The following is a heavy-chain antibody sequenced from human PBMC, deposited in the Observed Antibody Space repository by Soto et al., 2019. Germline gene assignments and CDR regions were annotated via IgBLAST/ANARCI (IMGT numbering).Heavy chain of an antibody. CDR3: ARGSYYSGWV. CDR2: TYFRSKWYS. V-gene: IGHV6-1*01. CDR1: GDSVSSTSAA. D-gene: IGHD6-19*01. J-gene: IGHJ4*02. Sequence: SQTLSLTCVISGDSVSSTSAAWSWIRQSPSRGLEWLGRTYFRSKWYSDYAVSVKSRITINPDTSKNQFSLQLNSVTPEDTAVYYCARGSYYSGWVWGQGTRVTVSS.